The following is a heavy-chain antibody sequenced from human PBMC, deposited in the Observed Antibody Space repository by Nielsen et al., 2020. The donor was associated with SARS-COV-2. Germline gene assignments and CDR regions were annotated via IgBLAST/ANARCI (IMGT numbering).Heavy chain of an antibody. D-gene: IGHD6-19*01. CDR3: ATVGSGWYKYFDY. J-gene: IGHJ4*02. CDR1: GGSISSGDYY. Sequence: SETLSLTCTVSGGSISSGDYYWSWIRQSPGKGLEWIGYIYYSGSTYYNPSLKSRVTISVDTSKNQFSLKLSSVTAADTAVYYCATVGSGWYKYFDYWGQGTLVTVSS. CDR2: IYYSGST. V-gene: IGHV4-31*03.